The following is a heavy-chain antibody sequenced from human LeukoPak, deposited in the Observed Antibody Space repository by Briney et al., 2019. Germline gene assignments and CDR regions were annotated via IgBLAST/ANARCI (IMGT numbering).Heavy chain of an antibody. Sequence: ASVKVSCKASGYTFTNFGINWVRQAPGQGLEWMGWINPNSGGTNYAQKFKGWVTLTRDTSINTTYMELSRLASDVTAVYFCARGTPGSYLGYWGQGTLVTVSS. V-gene: IGHV1-2*04. J-gene: IGHJ4*02. CDR2: INPNSGGT. CDR1: GYTFTNFG. CDR3: ARGTPGSYLGY. D-gene: IGHD3-16*02.